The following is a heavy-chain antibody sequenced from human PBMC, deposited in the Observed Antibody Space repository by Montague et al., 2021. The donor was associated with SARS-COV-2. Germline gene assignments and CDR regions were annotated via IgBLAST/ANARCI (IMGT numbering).Heavy chain of an antibody. V-gene: IGHV4-61*02. CDR3: AREGLHHSIGYYGLDV. Sequence: TLSLTSTVSGGSVRTGEYFWNWIRQPAGKGLEWIGRIYTSGSTTYIPSLNSRLTISLDTSKNRISLNLSSVTATDTAVYYCAREGLHHSIGYYGLDVWGQGTTVTVS. J-gene: IGHJ6*02. CDR2: IYTSGST. CDR1: GGSVRTGEYF. D-gene: IGHD4-11*01.